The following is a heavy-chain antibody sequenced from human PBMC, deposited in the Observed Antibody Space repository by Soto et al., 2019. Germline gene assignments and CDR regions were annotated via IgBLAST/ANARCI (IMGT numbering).Heavy chain of an antibody. CDR2: ISAYNGNT. V-gene: IGHV1-18*01. D-gene: IGHD2-21*02. CDR1: GYTFTSYG. J-gene: IGHJ4*02. CDR3: ARVLDCGCDCHPLDFDY. Sequence: QVQLVQSGAAVKKPGASVKVSCKASGYTFTSYGISWVRQAPGQGLEWMGWISAYNGNTNYAQKLQGRVTMTTGTPTSTAYMELRSPKSDDTAVYYCARVLDCGCDCHPLDFDYWGQGTLVTVSA.